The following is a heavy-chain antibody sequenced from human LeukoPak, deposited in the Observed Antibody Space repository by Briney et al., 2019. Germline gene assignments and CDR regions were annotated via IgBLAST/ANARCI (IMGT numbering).Heavy chain of an antibody. Sequence: SQTLSLTCTVSGGSISSGDYYWSWIRQPPGKGLEWIGYIYYRGSTYYNPSLKSRVTISVDTSKNQFSLKLSSVTAADTAVYYCARSTGSEWELMAFDYWGQGTLVTVSS. CDR3: ARSTGSEWELMAFDY. D-gene: IGHD1-26*01. CDR1: GGSISSGDYY. J-gene: IGHJ4*02. CDR2: IYYRGST. V-gene: IGHV4-30-4*01.